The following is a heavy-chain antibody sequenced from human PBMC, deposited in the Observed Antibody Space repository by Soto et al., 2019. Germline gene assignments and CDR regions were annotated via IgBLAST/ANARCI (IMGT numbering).Heavy chain of an antibody. V-gene: IGHV3-15*07. Sequence: EVQLVESGGGLVKPGGSLRLSCAASGFTFSNAWMNWVRQAPGKGLEWVGRIKSKTDGGTTDYAATVKGRFTISRDDSKNTLNLQMNSLKTEDTAVYYCTTRYYYSYGMDVWGQGTTVTVSS. CDR2: IKSKTDGGTT. CDR1: GFTFSNAW. CDR3: TTRYYYSYGMDV. J-gene: IGHJ6*02.